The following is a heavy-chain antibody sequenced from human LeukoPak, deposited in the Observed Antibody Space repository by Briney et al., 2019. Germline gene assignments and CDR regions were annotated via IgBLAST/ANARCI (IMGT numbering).Heavy chain of an antibody. Sequence: GGSLRLSCAASGFTVSSNYMSWVRQAPGKGLEWVSAISGSGGSTYYADSVKGRFTISRDNSKNTLYLQMNSLRAEDTAVYYCAGLWFREFDYWGQGTLVTVSS. CDR3: AGLWFREFDY. CDR2: ISGSGGST. D-gene: IGHD3-10*01. J-gene: IGHJ4*02. V-gene: IGHV3-23*01. CDR1: GFTVSSNY.